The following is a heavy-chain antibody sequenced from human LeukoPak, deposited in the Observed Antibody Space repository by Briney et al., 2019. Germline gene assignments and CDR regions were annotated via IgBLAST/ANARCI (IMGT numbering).Heavy chain of an antibody. D-gene: IGHD3-10*01. V-gene: IGHV4-39*01. Sequence: PSETLSLTCTVSGGSISSSSYYWGWIRQSPGKGLEWIGSVSQSGNTYYKSSLKSRVTVSIDTSKNEFSLILTSVTAADTAEYYCARHLYYSASAFWYIDLWGRGTLVIVSP. J-gene: IGHJ2*01. CDR2: VSQSGNT. CDR3: ARHLYYSASAFWYIDL. CDR1: GGSISSSSYY.